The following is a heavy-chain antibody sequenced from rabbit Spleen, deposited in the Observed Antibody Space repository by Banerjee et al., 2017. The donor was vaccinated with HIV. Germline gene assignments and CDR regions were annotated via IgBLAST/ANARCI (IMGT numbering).Heavy chain of an antibody. Sequence: QQQVEESGGGLVKPGGTLTLTCTASGIDFSSSYWICWVRQAPGKGLEWIACIVGGSGGSAYSASWAKGRFTTSKPSSTTVTLQMTSLTAADTATYFCARSAGSGADAYNNLWGPGTLVTVS. J-gene: IGHJ4*01. CDR2: IVGGSGGSA. CDR1: GIDFSSSYW. V-gene: IGHV1S45*01. CDR3: ARSAGSGADAYNNL. D-gene: IGHD4-2*01.